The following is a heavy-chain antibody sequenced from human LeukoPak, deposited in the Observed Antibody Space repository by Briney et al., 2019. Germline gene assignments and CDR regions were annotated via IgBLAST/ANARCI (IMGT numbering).Heavy chain of an antibody. V-gene: IGHV4-59*01. Sequence: PSETLSLTCTVSGGSINSYYWSWIRQPPGKGLEWIGYIYYSGSTNYNPSLKSRVTISVDTSKNQFSLKLSSVTAADTAVYYCARQSSRTFDIWGQGTMVTVSS. CDR1: GGSINSYY. CDR3: ARQSSRTFDI. CDR2: IYYSGST. J-gene: IGHJ3*02.